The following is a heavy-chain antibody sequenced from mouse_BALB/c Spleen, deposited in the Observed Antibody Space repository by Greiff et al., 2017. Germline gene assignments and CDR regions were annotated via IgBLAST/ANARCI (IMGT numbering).Heavy chain of an antibody. Sequence: DVHLVESGGGLVKPGGSLKLSCAASGFTFSDYYMYWVRQTPEKRLEWVATISDGGSYTYYPDSVKGRFTISRDNAKNTLYLQMSSLKSEDTAMYYCAREGDLYYGYGYAMDYWGQGTSVTVSS. J-gene: IGHJ4*01. D-gene: IGHD1-2*01. CDR3: AREGDLYYGYGYAMDY. CDR1: GFTFSDYY. V-gene: IGHV5-4*02. CDR2: ISDGGSYT.